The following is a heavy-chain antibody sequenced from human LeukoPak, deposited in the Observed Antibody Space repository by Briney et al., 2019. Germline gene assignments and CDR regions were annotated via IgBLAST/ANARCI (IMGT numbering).Heavy chain of an antibody. V-gene: IGHV4-30-4*01. J-gene: IGHJ4*02. CDR3: ATSHYDFWSGYYSMFDY. Sequence: SETLSLTCNVSGGSISSGDKYWSWIRQPPGKGLEWIGYIYYSGSTYYNPSLKSRVTISVDTSKNQFSLKLSSVTAADTAVYYCATSHYDFWSGYYSMFDYRGQGTLVTVSS. D-gene: IGHD3-3*01. CDR1: GGSISSGDKY. CDR2: IYYSGST.